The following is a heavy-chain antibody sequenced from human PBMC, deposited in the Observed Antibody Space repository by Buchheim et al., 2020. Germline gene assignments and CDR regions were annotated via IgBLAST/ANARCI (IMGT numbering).Heavy chain of an antibody. Sequence: QVHLVQSGADVKKVGSSVKVACKASEGTFGSDAISWVRQAPGQGLEWLGRTMPLAGITNYAQKFQGRVTLTADKSTSKAYMELTNLRSDDSGTYYCARGFGGIARDWGQGTL. CDR2: TMPLAGIT. D-gene: IGHD2-15*01. CDR3: ARGFGGIARD. J-gene: IGHJ4*02. V-gene: IGHV1-69*04. CDR1: EGTFGSDA.